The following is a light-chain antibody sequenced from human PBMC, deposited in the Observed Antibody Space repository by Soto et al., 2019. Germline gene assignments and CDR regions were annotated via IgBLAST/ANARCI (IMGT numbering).Light chain of an antibody. V-gene: IGKV4-1*01. Sequence: DIVMTQSPDSLAVSLGERATINCKSSQSVLYSSNNKNYLAWYQQKPGQPPKLLIYWASTRESGVPDRFSGSGSGTDFPLTISRLQAEDVAVYYCQQYYSTRLTFGGGTKVEIK. J-gene: IGKJ4*01. CDR1: QSVLYSSNNKNY. CDR3: QQYYSTRLT. CDR2: WAS.